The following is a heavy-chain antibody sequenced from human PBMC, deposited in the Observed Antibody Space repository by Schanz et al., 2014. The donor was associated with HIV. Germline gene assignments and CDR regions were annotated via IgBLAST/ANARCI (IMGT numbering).Heavy chain of an antibody. J-gene: IGHJ5*02. V-gene: IGHV3-9*01. CDR2: ISWNSGSR. CDR3: VKDSGTLVRGARWCDP. CDR1: GFTFDDYD. D-gene: IGHD1-1*01. Sequence: EVQLAESGGGLVQPGRSLRLFCEASGFTFDDYDMHWVRQVPGKGLEWVSSISWNSGSRGYADSVKGRFTISRDNDNASLYLHMPSVSVEHTTLYYCVKDSGTLVRGARWCDPWGQGTQVTVSS.